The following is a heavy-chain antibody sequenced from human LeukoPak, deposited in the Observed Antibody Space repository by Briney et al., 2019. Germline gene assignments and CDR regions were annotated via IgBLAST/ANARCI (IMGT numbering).Heavy chain of an antibody. D-gene: IGHD5-12*01. CDR2: IRQDESER. J-gene: IGHJ4*02. Sequence: PGGSLRLSCEGSGFSFSSYWMTWVRQLPGKGPEWVANIRQDESERYFADSVKGRFTISRDNAKNSLYLQMNSLRAEDTAVYYCARGIASGPRRYDVRNFDYWGQGTPVTVSS. V-gene: IGHV3-7*01. CDR3: ARGIASGPRRYDVRNFDY. CDR1: GFSFSSYW.